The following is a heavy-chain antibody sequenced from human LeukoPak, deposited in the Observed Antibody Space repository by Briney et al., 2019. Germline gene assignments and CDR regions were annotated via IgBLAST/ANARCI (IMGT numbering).Heavy chain of an antibody. J-gene: IGHJ4*02. D-gene: IGHD6-13*01. V-gene: IGHV4-34*01. CDR2: INHSGST. CDR3: ASSIAAAGHDY. CDR1: GGSFSGYY. Sequence: SETLCLTCAVYGGSFSGYYWSWIRQPPGKGLEWIGEINHSGSTNYNPSLKSRVTISVDTSKNQFSLKLSSVTAADTAVYYCASSIAAAGHDYWGQGTLVTVSS.